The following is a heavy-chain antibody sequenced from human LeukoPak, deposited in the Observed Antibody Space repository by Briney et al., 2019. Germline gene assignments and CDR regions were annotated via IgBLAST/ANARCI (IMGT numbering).Heavy chain of an antibody. V-gene: IGHV4-39*07. CDR3: ARGAGALDY. CDR1: GGSISSSSYY. D-gene: IGHD6-13*01. J-gene: IGHJ4*02. CDR2: IYYSGST. Sequence: SETLSLTCTVSGGSISSSSYYWGWIRQPPGKGLEWIGSIYYSGSTYYNPSLKSRVTISVDTSKNQFSLKLSSVTAADTAVYYCARGAGALDYWGRGTLVTVSS.